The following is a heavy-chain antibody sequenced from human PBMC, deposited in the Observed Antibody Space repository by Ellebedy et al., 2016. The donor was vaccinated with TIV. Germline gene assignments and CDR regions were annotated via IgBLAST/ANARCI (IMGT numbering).Heavy chain of an antibody. CDR3: ARTSTMTTFGASDF. CDR1: GFAFSSRW. CDR2: ISGSGGST. Sequence: GESLKISCVASGFAFSSRWIHWVRQAPGKGLEWVSAISGSGGSTYYADSVKGRFTISRDNSKNTLYLQLNSLRAEDAALYYCARTSTMTTFGASDFWGQGTMVTVSS. D-gene: IGHD3-16*01. V-gene: IGHV3-23*01. J-gene: IGHJ3*01.